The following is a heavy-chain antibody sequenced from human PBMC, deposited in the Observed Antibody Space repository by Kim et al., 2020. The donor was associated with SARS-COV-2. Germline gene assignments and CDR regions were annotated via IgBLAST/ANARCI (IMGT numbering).Heavy chain of an antibody. CDR1: AFTFSDYY. D-gene: IGHD4-17*01. CDR2: ITASGNPI. V-gene: IGHV3-11*01. CDR3: ARARRKRASGDYALSV. Sequence: GGSLRLSCTASAFTFSDYYMTWIRQAPGKGLECLSYITASGNPIYYADSVRGRFTISRDNAKNSLSLQMNNLRVEDTAVYYCARARRKRASGDYALSVWGQGTLVSVSS. J-gene: IGHJ4*02.